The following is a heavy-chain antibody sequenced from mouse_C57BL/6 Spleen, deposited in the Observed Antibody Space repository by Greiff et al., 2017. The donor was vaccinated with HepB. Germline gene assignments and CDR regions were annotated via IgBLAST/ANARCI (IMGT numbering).Heavy chain of an antibody. V-gene: IGHV1-76*01. CDR2: IYPGSGNT. D-gene: IGHD2-1*01. CDR1: GYTFTDYY. J-gene: IGHJ2*01. Sequence: ESGAELVRPGASVKLSCKASGYTFTDYYINWVKQRPGQGLEWIARIYPGSGNTYYNEKFKGKATLTAEKSSSTAYMQLSSLTSEDSAVYFCARGDYGNYDWGQGTTLTVSS. CDR3: ARGDYGNYD.